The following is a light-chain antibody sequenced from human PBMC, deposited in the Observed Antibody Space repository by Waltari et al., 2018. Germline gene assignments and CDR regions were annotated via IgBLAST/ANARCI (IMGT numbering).Light chain of an antibody. CDR3: QSYDTSLSVV. CDR2: GTS. J-gene: IGLJ2*01. Sequence: QSVLTQPPSVSGAPGQRVSISCTGSGSNLGAGYDVPGYQQHPGKAPKPLIYGTSTRPPGVPDRFFGSQSGTSASLAITALQAEDEAEYYCQSYDTSLSVVFGGGTKLTVL. V-gene: IGLV1-40*01. CDR1: GSNLGAGYD.